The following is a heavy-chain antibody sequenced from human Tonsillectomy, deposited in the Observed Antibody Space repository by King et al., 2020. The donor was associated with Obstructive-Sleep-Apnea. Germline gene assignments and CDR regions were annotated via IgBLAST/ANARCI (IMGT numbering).Heavy chain of an antibody. CDR2: IKQVGSVK. J-gene: IGHJ4*02. D-gene: IGHD3-10*01. CDR1: GFTFSSYW. Sequence: VQLVESGGGLVQPGGSVRLSCGASGFTFSSYWMTWVRQAPGKGLEGVANIKQVGSVKNYEEDVKGRFTISRDNAKKSVFLQMNSLTAEDTAVYYCAREYRGPDYWGPGTLVTVSS. CDR3: AREYRGPDY. V-gene: IGHV3-7*01.